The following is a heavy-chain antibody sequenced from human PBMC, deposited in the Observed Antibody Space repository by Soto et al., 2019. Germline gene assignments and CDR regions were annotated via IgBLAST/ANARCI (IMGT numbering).Heavy chain of an antibody. V-gene: IGHV3-49*04. J-gene: IGHJ4*02. CDR3: TRLPPARRGYRSGGSCYPFDY. CDR2: ITSKNYGGTT. CDR1: GFTFGDYA. D-gene: IGHD2-15*01. Sequence: EVQLVDSGGGLVQPGRSLRLSCTASGFTFGDYAMIWVRQAPGKGLEWVGYITSKNYGGTTEYAASVKGRFAISRDDSKSIVYLQMNSLKTEDTAIYYCTRLPPARRGYRSGGSCYPFDYWGQGTLVTVSS.